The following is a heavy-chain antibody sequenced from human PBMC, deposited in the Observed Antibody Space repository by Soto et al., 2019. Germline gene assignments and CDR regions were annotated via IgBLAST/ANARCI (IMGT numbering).Heavy chain of an antibody. V-gene: IGHV1-18*04. J-gene: IGHJ4*02. CDR2: ISGHNGNT. Sequence: ASVKVSCKASGYTFTSYGISWVRQAPGQGPEWMGWISGHNGNTNHPQSLQGRVTMTTDTSRNTAYMELRSLRSDDTAVYYCARHRFNYYDNTVYYYFDYWGQGTLVTVSS. CDR3: ARHRFNYYDNTVYYYFDY. CDR1: GYTFTSYG. D-gene: IGHD3-22*01.